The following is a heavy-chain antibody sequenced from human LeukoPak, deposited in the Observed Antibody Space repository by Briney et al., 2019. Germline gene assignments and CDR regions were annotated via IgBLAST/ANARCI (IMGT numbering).Heavy chain of an antibody. Sequence: GGSLRLSCAASGFTFSDYSMNWVRHAPGKGLEWISYVGISSGNTKYADSVKGRFTISGDSAKNSVFLQMNSLRVEDTAVYYCAREVDRSFGYWGQGNLVTVSS. J-gene: IGHJ4*02. CDR3: AREVDRSFGY. D-gene: IGHD2-15*01. CDR1: GFTFSDYS. V-gene: IGHV3-48*04. CDR2: VGISSGNT.